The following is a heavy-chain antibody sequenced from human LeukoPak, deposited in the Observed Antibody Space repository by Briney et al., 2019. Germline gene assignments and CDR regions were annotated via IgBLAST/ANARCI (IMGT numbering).Heavy chain of an antibody. CDR1: GGSFSGYY. Sequence: KPSETLSLTCAVYGGSFSGYYWSWIRQPPGKGLEWIGEINHSGSTNYNPSLKSRVTMSVDTSKNQFSLKLSSVTAADTAVYYCAYGSGSSYDYWGQGTLVTVSS. CDR3: AYGSGSSYDY. CDR2: INHSGST. D-gene: IGHD3-10*01. V-gene: IGHV4-34*01. J-gene: IGHJ4*02.